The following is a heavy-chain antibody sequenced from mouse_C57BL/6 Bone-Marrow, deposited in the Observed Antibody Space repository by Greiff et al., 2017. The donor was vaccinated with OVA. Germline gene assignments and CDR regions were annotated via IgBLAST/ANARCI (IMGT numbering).Heavy chain of an antibody. CDR2: TFYSGIT. CDR3: ARDGYYGSGYYAMDY. D-gene: IGHD1-1*01. V-gene: IGHV3-3*01. CDR1: GFSINSDCY. Sequence: EVKVEESGPSLVRPSQTLSLTCTVTGFSINSDCYWIWIRQFPGNKLEYIGYTFYSGITYYNPSLESRTYITRDTSKNQFSLKLSSVTTEDTATYYCARDGYYGSGYYAMDYWGQGTSVTVSS. J-gene: IGHJ4*01.